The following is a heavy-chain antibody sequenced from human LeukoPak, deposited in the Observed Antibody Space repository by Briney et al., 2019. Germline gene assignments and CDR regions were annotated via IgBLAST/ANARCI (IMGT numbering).Heavy chain of an antibody. V-gene: IGHV3-30*18. CDR2: ISYDGSNK. CDR1: GFTFSSYG. CDR3: ANGEASIAVAGPPTAY. D-gene: IGHD6-19*01. Sequence: GGSLRLSCAASGFTFSSYGMHWVRQAPGKGLEWVAVISYDGSNKYYADSVEGRFTISRDNSKNTLYLQMNSLRAEDTAVYYCANGEASIAVAGPPTAYWGQGTLVTVSS. J-gene: IGHJ4*02.